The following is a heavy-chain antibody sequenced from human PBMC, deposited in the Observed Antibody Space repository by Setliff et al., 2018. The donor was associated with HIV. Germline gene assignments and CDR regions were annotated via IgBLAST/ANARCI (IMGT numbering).Heavy chain of an antibody. V-gene: IGHV1-18*01. CDR2: ITSYNGNT. D-gene: IGHD1-26*01. J-gene: IGHJ2*01. CDR3: ARDHHSGRGSNFPWYSDL. CDR1: GYTFSNYG. Sequence: ASVKVSCKASGYTFSNYGITWVRQAPGQGLKWMGWITSYNGNTNYAKKFKGRVTMTTDTSTSIAYMELKSLRSEDTAVYYCARDHHSGRGSNFPWYSDLWGRGTLVTVSS.